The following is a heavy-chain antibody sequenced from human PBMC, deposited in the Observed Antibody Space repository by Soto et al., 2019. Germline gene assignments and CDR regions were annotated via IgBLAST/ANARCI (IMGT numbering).Heavy chain of an antibody. CDR2: IGYRTTDT. V-gene: IGHV3-23*01. Sequence: EVLLLQSGGGLAQPGESLTLSCATSGFILSRHAMSWVRQAPGKGLDWVSVIGYRTTDTYYADSVKGRFTISRDESKNTVYLQRNNLRVEDPAVYYCAKDRGGVWVIDYWGQGTLVTVSS. J-gene: IGHJ4*02. D-gene: IGHD2-8*01. CDR1: GFILSRHA. CDR3: AKDRGGVWVIDY.